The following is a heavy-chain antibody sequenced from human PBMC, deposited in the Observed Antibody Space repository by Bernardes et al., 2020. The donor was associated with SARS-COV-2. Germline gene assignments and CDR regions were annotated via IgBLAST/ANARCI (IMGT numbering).Heavy chain of an antibody. CDR2: IWYDGSNK. D-gene: IGHD3-16*01. J-gene: IGHJ4*02. V-gene: IGHV3-33*01. Sequence: GGSLKLSCAASGFTFSSYGMHWVRQAPGKGLEWVAVIWYDGSNKYYADSVKGRFTISRDNSKNTLYLQMNSLRAEDTAVYYCAREYTGLGIGLDYWGQGTLVTVSS. CDR1: GFTFSSYG. CDR3: AREYTGLGIGLDY.